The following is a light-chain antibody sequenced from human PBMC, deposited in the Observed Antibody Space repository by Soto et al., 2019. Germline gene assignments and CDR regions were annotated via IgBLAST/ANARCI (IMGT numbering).Light chain of an antibody. CDR1: QDITYY. CDR2: DAS. J-gene: IGKJ4*01. V-gene: IGKV3-11*01. CDR3: QQRSNWPPT. Sequence: EIVLTQSPATLSLSPGDRATLSCTASQDITYYLAWYQHKPGQAPRLLMYDASHRATGIPARFSGSGSGTDFTLIISSLEPEDFAVYYCQQRSNWPPTFGGGTKVEI.